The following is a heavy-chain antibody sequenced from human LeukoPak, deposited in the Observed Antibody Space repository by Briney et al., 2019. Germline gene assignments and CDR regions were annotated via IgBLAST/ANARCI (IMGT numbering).Heavy chain of an antibody. CDR1: GFTFSSYG. J-gene: IGHJ4*02. V-gene: IGHV3-30*18. CDR2: ISYDGSNK. Sequence: GRSLRLSCAASGFTFSSYGMHWVRQAPGKGLEWVAVISYDGSNKYYADSVKGRFTISRDNSKNTLYLQMNSLRAEDTAVYYCAKWMSSSFGHYLDYWGQGTLVTVSS. CDR3: AKWMSSSFGHYLDY. D-gene: IGHD6-13*01.